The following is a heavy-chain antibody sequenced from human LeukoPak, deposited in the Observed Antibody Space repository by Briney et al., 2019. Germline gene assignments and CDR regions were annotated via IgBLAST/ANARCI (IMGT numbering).Heavy chain of an antibody. D-gene: IGHD1-26*01. V-gene: IGHV3-21*01. Sequence: GGSLRLSCAASGFSCSSYSMNWVRQAPGKGLEWVSSISSSSSYIYYADSVKGRFTISRDNAKNSLYLQMNSLRAEDTAVYYCARDSAGADPLDYWGQGTLVTVSS. CDR2: ISSSSSYI. J-gene: IGHJ4*02. CDR3: ARDSAGADPLDY. CDR1: GFSCSSYS.